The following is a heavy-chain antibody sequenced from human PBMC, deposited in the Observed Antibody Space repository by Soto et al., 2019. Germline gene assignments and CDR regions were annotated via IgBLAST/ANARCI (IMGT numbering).Heavy chain of an antibody. CDR3: AKDSASMVTGSIYYYYYMDV. CDR1: GFTFSSYG. V-gene: IGHV3-30*18. CDR2: ISYDGSNK. Sequence: GGSLRLSCAASGFTFSSYGMHWVRQAPGKGLEWVAVISYDGSNKYYADSVKGRFTISRDNSKNTLYLQMNSLRAEDTAVYYCAKDSASMVTGSIYYYYYMDVWGKGTTVTVSS. J-gene: IGHJ6*03. D-gene: IGHD5-18*01.